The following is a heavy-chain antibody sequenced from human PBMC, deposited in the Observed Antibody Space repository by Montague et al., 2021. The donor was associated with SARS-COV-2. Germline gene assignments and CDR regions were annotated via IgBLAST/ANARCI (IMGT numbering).Heavy chain of an antibody. V-gene: IGHV3-49*04. Sequence: SLRLSCAASGSTFGDYAMSWVRQAPGKGLEWVGFIRSKAYGGTTEYAASVKGRFTISRDDSKSIAYLQMNSLKTEDTAVYYCTRDDFWSGYYIWWGQGTLVTVSS. CDR2: IRSKAYGGTT. CDR3: TRDDFWSGYYIW. D-gene: IGHD3-3*01. CDR1: GSTFGDYA. J-gene: IGHJ4*02.